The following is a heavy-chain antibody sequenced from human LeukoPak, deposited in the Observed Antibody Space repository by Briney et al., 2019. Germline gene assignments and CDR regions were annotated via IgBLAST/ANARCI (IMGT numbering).Heavy chain of an antibody. CDR2: INHSGST. D-gene: IGHD3-3*01. CDR1: GGSFSGYY. CDR3: ARRGRITIFGVVTMGPEVEH. J-gene: IGHJ5*02. V-gene: IGHV4-34*01. Sequence: SETLSLTCAVYGGSFSGYYWNWIRQPPGKGLEWIGEINHSGSTNYNPSLKSRVTISVDTSKNQFSLKLTSVTAADTAVYYCARRGRITIFGVVTMGPEVEHWGQGTLVTVSS.